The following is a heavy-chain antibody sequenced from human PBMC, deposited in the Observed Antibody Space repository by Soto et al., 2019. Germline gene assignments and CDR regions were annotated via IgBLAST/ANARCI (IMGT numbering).Heavy chain of an antibody. V-gene: IGHV1-46*01. Sequence: QVQLVQSGAEVKKPGASVTVSCKASGYTFTTHYMHWVRQAPGQGLEWMGIINPSGGRTTYALKFQGRVSLPSDTSTNTVYMELSSLRSEDTAVYYCARAGENYGSGTFSPPLRYYFNSWGQGTLVTVSS. CDR3: ARAGENYGSGTFSPPLRYYFNS. CDR1: GYTFTTHY. CDR2: INPSGGRT. D-gene: IGHD3-10*01. J-gene: IGHJ4*02.